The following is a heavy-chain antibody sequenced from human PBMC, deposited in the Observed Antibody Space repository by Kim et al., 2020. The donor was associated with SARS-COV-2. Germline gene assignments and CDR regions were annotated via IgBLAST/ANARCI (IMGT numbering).Heavy chain of an antibody. D-gene: IGHD3-10*01. CDR3: AAVASWFGELDYGMDV. CDR2: IVVGSGNT. V-gene: IGHV1-58*01. Sequence: SVKVSCKASGFTFTSSAVQWVRQARGQRLEWIGWIVVGSGNTNYAQKFQERVTITRDMSTSTAYMELSSLRSEDTAVYYCAAVASWFGELDYGMDVWGQGTTVTVSS. J-gene: IGHJ6*02. CDR1: GFTFTSSA.